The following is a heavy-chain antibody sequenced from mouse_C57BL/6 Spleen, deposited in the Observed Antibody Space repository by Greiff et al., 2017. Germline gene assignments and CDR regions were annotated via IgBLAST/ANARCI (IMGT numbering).Heavy chain of an antibody. V-gene: IGHV1-7*01. CDR1: GYTFTSYW. D-gene: IGHD2-3*01. CDR2: INPSSGYT. CDR3: ARLAYDGYYPAWFAY. Sequence: QVQLKQPGAELVKPGASVKLSCKASGYTFTSYWMHWVKQRPGQGLEWIGYINPSSGYTKYNQKFKDKATLTADKSSSTAYMQLSSLTYEDSAVYYCARLAYDGYYPAWFAYWGQGTLVTVSA. J-gene: IGHJ3*01.